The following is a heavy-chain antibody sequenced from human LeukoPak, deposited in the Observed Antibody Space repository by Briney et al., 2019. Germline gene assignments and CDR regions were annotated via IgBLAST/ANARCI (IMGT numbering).Heavy chain of an antibody. CDR2: ISGSSSYI. J-gene: IGHJ4*02. CDR1: GFTFSGYS. Sequence: KPGGSLRLSCAASGFTFSGYSMNWVRQAPGKGLEWVSSISGSSSYIYYTDSVKGRFTISRDNAKNSLDLQMNSPRAEDTAVCYCARGGRFLEYWGQGILVTVSS. V-gene: IGHV3-21*01. CDR3: ARGGRFLEY. D-gene: IGHD3-3*01.